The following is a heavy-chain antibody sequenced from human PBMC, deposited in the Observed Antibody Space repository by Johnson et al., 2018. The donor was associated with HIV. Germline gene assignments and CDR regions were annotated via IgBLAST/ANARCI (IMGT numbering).Heavy chain of an antibody. J-gene: IGHJ3*01. Sequence: QVQLVESGGDVVQPGRSLRLSCAASGFTSSTSVLHWVRQAPGKGLEWVSVISHDASHIFYADSVTGRFTISKDDSKNTVYLQMNSLSAEDTAVYYCARKGPTSGRADAFDLWGQGTMVTVSS. CDR1: GFTSSTSV. CDR3: ARKGPTSGRADAFDL. CDR2: ISHDASHI. V-gene: IGHV3-30*04.